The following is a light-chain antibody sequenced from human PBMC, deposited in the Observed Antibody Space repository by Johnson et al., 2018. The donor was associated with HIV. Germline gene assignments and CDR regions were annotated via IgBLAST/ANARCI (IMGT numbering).Light chain of an antibody. V-gene: IGLV1-51*01. CDR1: SSNIGNNY. J-gene: IGLJ1*01. CDR2: DNN. CDR3: GTWDSSLSAGV. Sequence: QSVLTQPPSVSAAPGQKVTISCSGSSSNIGNNYVSWYQQLPGTAPKLIIYDNNKRPSGIPDRFSGSTSGTSATLGITGLQTGDEADYYCGTWDSSLSAGVFGTGTKVTVL.